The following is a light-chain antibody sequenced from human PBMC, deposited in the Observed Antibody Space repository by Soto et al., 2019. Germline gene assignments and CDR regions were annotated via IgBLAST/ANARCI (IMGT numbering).Light chain of an antibody. CDR3: QQYKNWPPYT. V-gene: IGKV3-15*01. CDR1: QNIDAN. Sequence: EIVMTQSPAILSVSPGERATLSCRASQNIDANLAWYQHKPGQAPRLLVYGATTRVTGIPARFSGSRSGTEFTLTISSLQSEDFAIYYCQQYKNWPPYTFGQGTKVDIK. CDR2: GAT. J-gene: IGKJ2*01.